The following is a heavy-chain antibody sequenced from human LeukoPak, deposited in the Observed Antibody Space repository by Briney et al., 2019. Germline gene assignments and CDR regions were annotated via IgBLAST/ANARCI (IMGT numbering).Heavy chain of an antibody. Sequence: GASVKVSCKASGYTFTSYGISWVRRAPGQGLEWMGWISAYNGNTNYGQKLQGRVTMTTDTSTSTAYMELRSLRSDDTAVYYCARDCSSTSCFYVFDYWGQGTLVTVSS. CDR3: ARDCSSTSCFYVFDY. V-gene: IGHV1-18*01. J-gene: IGHJ4*02. CDR2: ISAYNGNT. D-gene: IGHD2-2*01. CDR1: GYTFTSYG.